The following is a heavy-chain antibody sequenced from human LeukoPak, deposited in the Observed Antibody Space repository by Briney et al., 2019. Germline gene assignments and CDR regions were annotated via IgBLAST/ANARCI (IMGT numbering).Heavy chain of an antibody. Sequence: GGSLRLSCAASGFTFSPFSMHWVRQAPSKGLEWVAVISYDGSNKYYADSVKGRFTISRDNSRNTLYLQMNSLRAEDTAVYHCGRGNGDYGGVDYWGQGTLVTVSS. J-gene: IGHJ4*02. V-gene: IGHV3-30-3*01. D-gene: IGHD4-17*01. CDR3: GRGNGDYGGVDY. CDR1: GFTFSPFS. CDR2: ISYDGSNK.